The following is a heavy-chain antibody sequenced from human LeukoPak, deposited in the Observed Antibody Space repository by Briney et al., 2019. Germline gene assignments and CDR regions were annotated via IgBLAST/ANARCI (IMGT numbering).Heavy chain of an antibody. CDR1: GYTFTGYY. J-gene: IGHJ4*02. Sequence: GASVKVSCKASGYTFTGYYMHWVRQAPGQGLEWMGWINPNSGGTNYAQKFQGRVTMTRDTSTSTAYMELSRLRSDDTAVYYCARTPLIGSVLIDYWGQGTLVTVSS. CDR2: INPNSGGT. CDR3: ARTPLIGSVLIDY. D-gene: IGHD6-25*01. V-gene: IGHV1-2*02.